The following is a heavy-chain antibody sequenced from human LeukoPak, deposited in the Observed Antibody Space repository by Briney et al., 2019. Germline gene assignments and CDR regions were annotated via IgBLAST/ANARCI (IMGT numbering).Heavy chain of an antibody. CDR1: GGSISNYSYS. V-gene: IGHV4-39*01. J-gene: IGHJ5*02. CDR3: ARYIDGSYLP. CDR2: IYYTGST. Sequence: ASETLSLTCTVSGGSISNYSYSWGWIRQPPGKGLEWIGIIYYTGSTYYNLSLKSRVTISADMSKNQFFLKLTSVTAADTAMYYCARYIDGSYLPWGQGTLVTISS. D-gene: IGHD3-16*02.